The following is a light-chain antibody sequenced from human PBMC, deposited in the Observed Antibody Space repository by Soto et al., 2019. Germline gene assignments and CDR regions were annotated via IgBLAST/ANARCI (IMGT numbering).Light chain of an antibody. CDR2: DAS. CDR1: QSVSSD. V-gene: IGKV3-15*01. CDR3: QHHHNWPLT. J-gene: IGKJ4*01. Sequence: EMVMTQSPATLSVSPGERATLSCRASQSVSSDLAWYQQKPGQAPRLLIYDASTRATGLPARYSGSGSGTDLTHTISSLQSEDFAVYYWQHHHNWPLTFGGGTKVEIK.